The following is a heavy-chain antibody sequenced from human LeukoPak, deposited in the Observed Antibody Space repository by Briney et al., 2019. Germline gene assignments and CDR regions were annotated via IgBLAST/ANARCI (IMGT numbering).Heavy chain of an antibody. V-gene: IGHV3-33*01. CDR1: HFTFSKYI. Sequence: GGSLRLSCAASHFTFSKYIMHWVRQAPGKGLEWVAAMWYDGDYKYFGQSVKGRFTISRDNSKNTLYLQMNSLRVEDTAVYYCARGAYYYDSSDACDLWGQGTLVTVSS. CDR3: ARGAYYYDSSDACDL. J-gene: IGHJ3*01. CDR2: MWYDGDYK. D-gene: IGHD3-22*01.